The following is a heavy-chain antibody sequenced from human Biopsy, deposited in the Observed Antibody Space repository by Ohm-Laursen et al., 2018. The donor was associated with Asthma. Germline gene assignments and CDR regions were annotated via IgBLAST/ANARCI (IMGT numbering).Heavy chain of an antibody. CDR1: GGSFTHYF. J-gene: IGHJ1*01. CDR3: VRGEEVAGTYFKD. D-gene: IGHD6-19*01. CDR2: INYRGAT. Sequence: TLSLTCAISGGSFTHYFWMWIRPPPGQGLEWIVEINYRGATNYNPSLERRVSISVDTSTSHFSLRLNSVTAADTAVYYCVRGEEVAGTYFKDWDQGTLVTVSS. V-gene: IGHV4-34*01.